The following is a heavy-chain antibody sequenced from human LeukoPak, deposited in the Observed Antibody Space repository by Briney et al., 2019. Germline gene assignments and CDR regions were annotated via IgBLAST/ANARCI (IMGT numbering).Heavy chain of an antibody. Sequence: SETLSLTCTVSGGSISSGDYYWSWIRQPPGKGLEWIAYMYYSGSAYYNPSLKSRVTMSADTSKNQLSLKLSSVTAADTAVYYCARPYYYDSRIDPWGQGILVTVSS. V-gene: IGHV4-30-4*01. J-gene: IGHJ5*02. CDR1: GGSISSGDYY. D-gene: IGHD3-22*01. CDR2: MYYSGSA. CDR3: ARPYYYDSRIDP.